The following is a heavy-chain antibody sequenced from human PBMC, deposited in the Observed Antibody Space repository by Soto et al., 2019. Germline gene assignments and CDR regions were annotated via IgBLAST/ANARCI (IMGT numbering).Heavy chain of an antibody. Sequence: QVQLVESGGGVVQPGRSLRLSCAASGFTFSDYGMHWVRQAPGKGLEWISVISYDQHYKYYADSVKGRFTISRDNSKSTLYLQMNSLSSEDTAMYYCARDLHRGELSLCAYWGQGTLVTVSS. CDR1: GFTFSDYG. CDR3: ARDLHRGELSLCAY. CDR2: ISYDQHYK. J-gene: IGHJ4*02. V-gene: IGHV3-30*03. D-gene: IGHD1-7*01.